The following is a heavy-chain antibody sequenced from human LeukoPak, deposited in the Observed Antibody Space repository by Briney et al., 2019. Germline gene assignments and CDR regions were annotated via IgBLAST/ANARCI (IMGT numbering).Heavy chain of an antibody. CDR1: GLTFSSCF. Sequence: GGSLRLSCAASGLTFSSCFMTWVRQAPGKGLEWVANIKPDGSEKYYMDSVKGRFTISRDNAKNSLYLQMNSLRAEDTAVYYCARDQPYYDFWSGYVNDAFDIWGQGTMVTVSS. V-gene: IGHV3-7*01. CDR2: IKPDGSEK. CDR3: ARDQPYYDFWSGYVNDAFDI. D-gene: IGHD3-3*01. J-gene: IGHJ3*02.